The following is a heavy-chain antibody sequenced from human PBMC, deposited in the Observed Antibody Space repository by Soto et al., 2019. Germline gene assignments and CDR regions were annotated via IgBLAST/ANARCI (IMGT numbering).Heavy chain of an antibody. Sequence: EVQLLESGGGLVQPGGSLRISCAASGFTFTNYAITWVRQAPGKGLEWVSVISDSDNATYYADSVKGRFTVSRDNSKNTLYLQFNSLRAEDTAVYYCAKGVSSSAWSASDSWGQGTLVTVSS. CDR2: ISDSDNAT. D-gene: IGHD6-19*01. CDR1: GFTFTNYA. CDR3: AKGVSSSAWSASDS. J-gene: IGHJ4*02. V-gene: IGHV3-23*01.